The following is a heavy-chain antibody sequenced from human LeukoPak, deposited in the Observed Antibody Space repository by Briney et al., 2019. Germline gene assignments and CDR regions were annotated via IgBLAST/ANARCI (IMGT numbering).Heavy chain of an antibody. Sequence: GGSLRLSCAASGFTFSTYAIHWVRQAPGKGLEWVAVISYDGNNKYYADSVKGRFTISRDNSKNTLHLQVNSLRAEDTAVYYCARPQGGRQLWLHFDYWGRGTLVTASS. D-gene: IGHD5-18*01. CDR3: ARPQGGRQLWLHFDY. J-gene: IGHJ4*02. CDR2: ISYDGNNK. CDR1: GFTFSTYA. V-gene: IGHV3-30-3*01.